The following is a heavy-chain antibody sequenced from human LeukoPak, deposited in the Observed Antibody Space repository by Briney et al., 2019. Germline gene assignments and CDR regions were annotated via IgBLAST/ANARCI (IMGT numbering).Heavy chain of an antibody. D-gene: IGHD3-9*01. V-gene: IGHV3-21*01. CDR3: ARDSRYFDWLSNYYYYYMDV. Sequence: PGGSLRLSCAASGFTFSSYWMNWVRQAPGKGLEWVSSISSSSSYIYYADSVKGRFTISRDNAKNSLYLQMNSLRAEDTAVYYCARDSRYFDWLSNYYYYYMDVWGKGTTVTISS. J-gene: IGHJ6*03. CDR1: GFTFSSYW. CDR2: ISSSSSYI.